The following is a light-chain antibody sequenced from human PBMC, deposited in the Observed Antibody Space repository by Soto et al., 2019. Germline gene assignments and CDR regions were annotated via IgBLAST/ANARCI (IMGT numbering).Light chain of an antibody. CDR2: GAS. CDR1: QSVSSS. V-gene: IGKV3-15*01. J-gene: IGKJ1*01. CDR3: QQYDNWPWT. Sequence: EMVMTQSPATLSVSPGEKATLSCRASQSVSSSLAWYQQIPGQAPRLLIYGASTRATATPARFSGSGSGTDFTLTISSLQSEDFAIYYCQQYDNWPWTFGQGTKVEIK.